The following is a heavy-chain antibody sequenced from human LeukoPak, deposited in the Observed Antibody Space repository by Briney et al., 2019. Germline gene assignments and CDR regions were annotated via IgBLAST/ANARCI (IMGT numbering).Heavy chain of an antibody. CDR3: ARKRSFDL. J-gene: IGHJ4*02. D-gene: IGHD3-9*01. Sequence: SETLSLTCSVSGGSVNTYYWSWIRQPPGKGLEWIGYVYYTGSTNYNPSLKSRVTIFEDKSKNQFSLRLSSVTVADTAVYYCARKRSFDLWGQGTLVTVSS. CDR1: GGSVNTYY. V-gene: IGHV4-59*08. CDR2: VYYTGST.